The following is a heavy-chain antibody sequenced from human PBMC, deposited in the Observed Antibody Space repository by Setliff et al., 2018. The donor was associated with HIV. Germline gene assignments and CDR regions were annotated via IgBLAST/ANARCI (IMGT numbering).Heavy chain of an antibody. V-gene: IGHV4-61*02. CDR3: ARSLVRGVTAFYY. J-gene: IGHJ4*02. CDR2: IYASGSP. D-gene: IGHD3-10*01. CDR1: GGSISSVNYY. Sequence: TLSLTCNVSGGSISSVNYYWNWIRQPAGKGLEWIGRIYASGSPTYNPSFKSRVTMSIDTSENQFSLNLNSVTAADTAVYYCARSLVRGVTAFYYWGQGILVTVSS.